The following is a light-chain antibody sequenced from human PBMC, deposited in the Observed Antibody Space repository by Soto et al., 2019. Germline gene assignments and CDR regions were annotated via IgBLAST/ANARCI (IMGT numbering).Light chain of an antibody. J-gene: IGLJ1*01. Sequence: QSVLTQPASVSGSPGQSITNSCTGTSSDVGGYNYVSWYQQHPGKAPKLMIYEVSNRPSGVSNRFSGSKSGNTASLTISGLQAEDEADYYCSSYTSSSPLYVFGTGTKVTVL. CDR3: SSYTSSSPLYV. CDR2: EVS. CDR1: SSDVGGYNY. V-gene: IGLV2-14*01.